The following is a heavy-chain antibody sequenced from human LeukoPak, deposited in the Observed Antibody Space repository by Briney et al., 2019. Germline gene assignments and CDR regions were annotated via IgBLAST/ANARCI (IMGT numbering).Heavy chain of an antibody. CDR3: ARAAQPNGIVGATTVDY. V-gene: IGHV1-69*13. CDR2: IIPIFGTA. CDR1: GGTFSSYA. Sequence: ASVKVSCKASGGTFSSYAINWVRQAPGQGLEWMGGIIPIFGTANYAQKFQGRVTITADESTSTAYMELSSLRSEDTAVYYCARAAQPNGIVGATTVDYWGQGTLVTVSS. D-gene: IGHD1-26*01. J-gene: IGHJ4*02.